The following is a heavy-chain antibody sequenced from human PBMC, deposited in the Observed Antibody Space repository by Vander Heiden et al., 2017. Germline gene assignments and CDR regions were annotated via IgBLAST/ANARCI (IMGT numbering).Heavy chain of an antibody. J-gene: IGHJ6*02. Sequence: EVQLVESGGGLVHPGRSLRLSCAASGFTFDGYVMHWVRQAPGKGLEWVSGIPWHSGSIAYADSGKGRFTISRDNAKNSLYLQMNSLRVEDTAVYYCAKDMRWKSCCGLDVWDQGTTVAVS. CDR1: GFTFDGYV. CDR2: IPWHSGSI. D-gene: IGHD2-15*01. CDR3: AKDMRWKSCCGLDV. V-gene: IGHV3-9*01.